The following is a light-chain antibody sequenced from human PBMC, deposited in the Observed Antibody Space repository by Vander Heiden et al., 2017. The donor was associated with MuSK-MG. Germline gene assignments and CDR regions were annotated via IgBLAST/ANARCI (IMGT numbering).Light chain of an antibody. CDR3: HQSDSTLWT. V-gene: IGKV1-39*01. J-gene: IGKJ1*01. CDR1: QSISSY. CDR2: AAS. Sequence: DIQMTQSPSSLSASVGDRVTITCRASQSISSYLNWYQQKLGKAPKLLIYAASSLQSGVPSRFSGSGSGTDFTLTISRLQPEDFATYYCHQSDSTLWTFGQGTKVEIK.